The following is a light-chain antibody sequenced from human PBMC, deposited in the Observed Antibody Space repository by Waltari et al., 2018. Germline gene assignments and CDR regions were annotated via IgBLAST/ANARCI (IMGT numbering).Light chain of an antibody. J-gene: IGLJ3*02. CDR1: NSDVGGYNY. Sequence: QSALTQPASVSGSPGPSITISCPGTNSDVGGYNYVSWYQHHPGKVPKLIIYEVTSRPSGVSNRFSGSKSANTASLTISGLQPEDEADYYCSSYTSSTTWLFGGGTKLTVL. CDR3: SSYTSSTTWL. CDR2: EVT. V-gene: IGLV2-14*01.